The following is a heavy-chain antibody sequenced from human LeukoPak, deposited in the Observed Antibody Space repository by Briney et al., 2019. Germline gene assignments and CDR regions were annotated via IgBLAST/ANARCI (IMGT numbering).Heavy chain of an antibody. V-gene: IGHV3-11*01. CDR1: GFTFSDYY. CDR2: ISSSGSTI. D-gene: IGHD1-26*01. Sequence: PGGSLRLSCAASGFTFSDYYMSWIRQAPGKGLEWVSYISSSGSTIYYTDSVKGRFTISRDNAKNSLYLQMDSPRAEDTAVYYCVRDDIIVGAANWGQGTLVTVSS. CDR3: VRDDIIVGAAN. J-gene: IGHJ4*02.